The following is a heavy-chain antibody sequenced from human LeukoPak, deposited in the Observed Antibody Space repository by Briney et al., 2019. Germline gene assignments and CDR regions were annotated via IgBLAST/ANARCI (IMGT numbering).Heavy chain of an antibody. J-gene: IGHJ5*02. V-gene: IGHV4-4*07. CDR2: IYTSGST. Sequence: SSETLSLTCTVSGGSISSYYWSWIRQPAGKGLEWIGRIYTSGSTNYNPSLKSRVTMSVDTSKNQFSLKLSSVTAADTAVYYCARGGIKVCSSTSCYPYNWFDPWGQGILVTVSS. D-gene: IGHD2-2*01. CDR1: GGSISSYY. CDR3: ARGGIKVCSSTSCYPYNWFDP.